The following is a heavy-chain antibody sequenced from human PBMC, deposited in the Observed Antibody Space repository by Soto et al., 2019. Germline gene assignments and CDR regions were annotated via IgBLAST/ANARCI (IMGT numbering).Heavy chain of an antibody. CDR3: ARVMDIVLMVYSPNAKYFDY. V-gene: IGHV4-34*01. J-gene: IGHJ4*02. CDR2: INHSGST. CDR1: GGSFSGYY. D-gene: IGHD2-8*01. Sequence: QVQLQQWGAGLLKPSETLSLTCAVYGGSFSGYYWSWIRQPPGKGLEWIVEINHSGSTNYTPSLKRRVTISVDTSKNQFSLKLSSVTAADTAVYSCARVMDIVLMVYSPNAKYFDYWGQGTLVTVSS.